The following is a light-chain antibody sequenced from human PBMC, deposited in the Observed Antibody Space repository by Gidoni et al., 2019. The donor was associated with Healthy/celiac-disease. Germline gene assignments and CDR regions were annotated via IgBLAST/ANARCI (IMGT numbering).Light chain of an antibody. Sequence: QSVLTQPPAASGTPGQRVHISCSGSSSNIGSNTVNWYQQLPGTAPKLLIYSNNQQPSGVPDRFSDSKSGTSASLAISGLQSEDEADYYCAAWDDSLNGRVFGGGTKLTVL. CDR3: AAWDDSLNGRV. V-gene: IGLV1-44*01. J-gene: IGLJ3*02. CDR1: SSNIGSNT. CDR2: SNN.